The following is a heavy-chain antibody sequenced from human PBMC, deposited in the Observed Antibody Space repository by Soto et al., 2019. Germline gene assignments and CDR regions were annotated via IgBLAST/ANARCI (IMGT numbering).Heavy chain of an antibody. CDR1: GFTFSSYG. V-gene: IGHV3-33*01. CDR3: ARASGWSAGTDYYYYGMDV. J-gene: IGHJ6*02. Sequence: GGSLRLSCAASGFTFSSYGMHWVRQAPGKGLEWVAVIWYDGSNKYYADSVKGRFTISRDNSKNTLYLKMNSLRSEDTAVYYCARASGWSAGTDYYYYGMDVWGQGTTVTVSS. CDR2: IWYDGSNK. D-gene: IGHD3-3*01.